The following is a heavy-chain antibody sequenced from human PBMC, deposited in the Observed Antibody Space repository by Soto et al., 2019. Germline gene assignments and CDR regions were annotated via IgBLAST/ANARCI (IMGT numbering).Heavy chain of an antibody. D-gene: IGHD1-1*01. CDR1: GFSFDDYA. CDR3: ATDVGTTGGTTVDY. V-gene: IGHV3-9*01. J-gene: IGHJ4*02. CDR2: ISWNSENI. Sequence: EVQLVESGGGLVQPGRSLRLSCAASGFSFDDYAMHWVRQAPGKGLEWVSGISWNSENIGYADSVKGRFTISRDNAKNSLYMQMNRLRGEDTAFYDCATDVGTTGGTTVDYWGQGILVTLSS.